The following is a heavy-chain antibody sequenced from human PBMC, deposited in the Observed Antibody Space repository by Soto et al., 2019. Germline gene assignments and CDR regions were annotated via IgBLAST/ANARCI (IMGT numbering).Heavy chain of an antibody. Sequence: QVQLQESGPGLVKPSETLSLTCTVSGGSISNHYWSWIRQPPGQGLEWIGYIYYNGNTNYNPSLKSRVTMSVDTSNNQISLQWSSVTAADTAVYYCTRANWYSEYWGQGTLVTVSS. V-gene: IGHV4-59*11. D-gene: IGHD7-27*01. CDR2: IYYNGNT. CDR1: GGSISNHY. J-gene: IGHJ4*02. CDR3: TRANWYSEY.